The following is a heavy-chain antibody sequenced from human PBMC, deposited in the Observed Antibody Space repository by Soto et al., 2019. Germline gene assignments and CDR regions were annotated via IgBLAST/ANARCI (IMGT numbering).Heavy chain of an antibody. D-gene: IGHD1-1*01. CDR3: ARVGELERLFFGYYYYGMDV. Sequence: ASVQVSCKASGYTFTSYYMHWVRQAPGQGLEWMGIINPSGGSTSYAQKFQGRVTMTRDTSTSTVYMELSSLRSEDTAVYYCARVGELERLFFGYYYYGMDVWGQGTTVTVS. CDR1: GYTFTSYY. J-gene: IGHJ6*02. CDR2: INPSGGST. V-gene: IGHV1-46*03.